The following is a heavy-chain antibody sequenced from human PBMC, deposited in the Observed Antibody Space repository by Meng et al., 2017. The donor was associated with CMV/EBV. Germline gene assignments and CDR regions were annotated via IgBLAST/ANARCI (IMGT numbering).Heavy chain of an antibody. Sequence: LSCAASGFTLSNYGIHWVRQAPGKGLEWLALISHEGSEDYYADSVKGRFTMSRDNSKNTVHLQMNSLRPDDTAVYYCARWAGWFDPWGQGTLVTVSS. CDR3: ARWAGWFDP. CDR1: GFTLSNYG. CDR2: ISHEGSED. V-gene: IGHV3-30*03. J-gene: IGHJ5*02.